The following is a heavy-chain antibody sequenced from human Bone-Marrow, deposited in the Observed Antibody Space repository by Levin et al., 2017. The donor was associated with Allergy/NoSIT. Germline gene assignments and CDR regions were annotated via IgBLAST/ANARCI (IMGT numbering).Heavy chain of an antibody. V-gene: IGHV3-23*01. CDR3: AKNLGADEDDDTLTGLFDY. CDR2: VSGSGGRT. D-gene: IGHD3-16*01. Sequence: QSGGSLRLSCAASGFTFDIFTMSWVRQGPGKGLEWLADVSGSGGRTYYADSVKGRFSISRSTSKNTLYLQMNSLRAEDTAVYYCAKNLGADEDDDTLTGLFDYWGQGTLVTVSS. CDR1: GFTFDIFT. J-gene: IGHJ4*02.